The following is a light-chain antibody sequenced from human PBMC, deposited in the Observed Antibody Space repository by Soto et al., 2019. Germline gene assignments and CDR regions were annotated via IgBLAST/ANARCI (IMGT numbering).Light chain of an antibody. CDR3: QAWDSSTEDVV. Sequence: SYELTQPPSVSVSPGQTASITCSGDKLGNKYVCWYQQKPGQSPVVVIYQDSKRPSGIPERFSGPNSGNTATLSISGTQAMDEADYYCQAWDSSTEDVVFGGGTKLTVL. V-gene: IGLV3-1*01. J-gene: IGLJ2*01. CDR2: QDS. CDR1: KLGNKY.